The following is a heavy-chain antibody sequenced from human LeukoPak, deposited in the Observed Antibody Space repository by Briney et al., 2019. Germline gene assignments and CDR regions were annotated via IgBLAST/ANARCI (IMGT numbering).Heavy chain of an antibody. CDR3: ARDMNYYDSGNTKPFDP. Sequence: GGSLRLSCAASGFTFSGYSMNWVRQAPGKGLEWVSSISISSDYIYYADSVKGRFTISRDNAKNSLYLHMTSLRDEDTAVYYCARDMNYYDSGNTKPFDPWGQGTLVTVSS. CDR2: ISISSDYI. V-gene: IGHV3-21*01. CDR1: GFTFSGYS. D-gene: IGHD3-10*01. J-gene: IGHJ5*02.